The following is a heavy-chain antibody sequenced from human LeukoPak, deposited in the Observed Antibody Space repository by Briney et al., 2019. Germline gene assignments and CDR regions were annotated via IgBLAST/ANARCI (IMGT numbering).Heavy chain of an antibody. CDR2: IGHSGVT. Sequence: SETLSLTCALYGSSSGHFLSWIRQPPGKRLEWIGEIGHSGVTNYNPSLNSRVTISIDTSKNQFSLKLSSVTAADTAVYYCARGRRADYWGQGTLVTVSS. V-gene: IGHV4-34*01. J-gene: IGHJ4*02. CDR1: GSSSGHF. CDR3: ARGRRADY.